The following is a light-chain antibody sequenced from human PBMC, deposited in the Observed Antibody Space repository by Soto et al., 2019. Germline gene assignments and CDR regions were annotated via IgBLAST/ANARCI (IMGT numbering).Light chain of an antibody. CDR2: EVT. J-gene: IGLJ1*01. V-gene: IGLV2-23*02. CDR3: SSYAGSSSSI. CDR1: SSDVGTYNL. Sequence: QSVLTQPASVTWSPGQPITISCSGTSSDVGTYNLVSWYQQYPGKAHRLMIYEVTKRPSGVSNRFSGSKSGNTASLTISGLQPEDEADYYYSSYAGSSSSIFGTGTKVTVL.